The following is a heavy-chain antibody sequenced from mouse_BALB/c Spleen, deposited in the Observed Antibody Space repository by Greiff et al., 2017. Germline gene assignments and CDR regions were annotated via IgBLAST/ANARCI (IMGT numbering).Heavy chain of an antibody. CDR2: IYPGSGNT. D-gene: IGHD4-1*01. V-gene: IGHV1-77*01. Sequence: QVQLQQPGAELARPGASVKLSCKASGYTFTDYYINWVKQRTGQGLEWIGEIYPGSGNTYYNEKFKGKATLTADKSSSTAYMQLSSLTSEDSAVYFCARTGIDYWGQGTTLTVSS. CDR1: GYTFTDYY. J-gene: IGHJ2*01. CDR3: ARTGIDY.